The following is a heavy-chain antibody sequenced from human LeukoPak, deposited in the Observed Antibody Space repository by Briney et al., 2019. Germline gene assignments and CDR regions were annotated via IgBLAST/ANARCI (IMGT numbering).Heavy chain of an antibody. CDR3: AREDFRDYYDSSGYYVWFDL. Sequence: GASVKVSCKASGYTFTSYGISWVRQAPGQGLEWMGWISAYNGNTNYAQKLQGRVTMTTDTSTSTAYMELRSLRSDDTAVYYCAREDFRDYYDSSGYYVWFDLWGQGTLVTVSS. J-gene: IGHJ5*02. D-gene: IGHD3-22*01. V-gene: IGHV1-18*01. CDR1: GYTFTSYG. CDR2: ISAYNGNT.